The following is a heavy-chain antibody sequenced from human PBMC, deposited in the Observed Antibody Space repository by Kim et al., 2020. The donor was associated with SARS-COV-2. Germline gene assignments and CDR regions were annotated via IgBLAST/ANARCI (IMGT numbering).Heavy chain of an antibody. CDR1: GGSISSYY. CDR3: AREYSSGYYDAFDI. J-gene: IGHJ3*02. V-gene: IGHV4-59*13. D-gene: IGHD3-22*01. Sequence: SETLSLTCTVSGGSISSYYWSWIRQPPGKGLEWIGYIYYSGSTNYNPSLKSRVTISVDTSKNQFSLKLSSVTAVDTAVYYCAREYSSGYYDAFDIWGQGTMVTVSS. CDR2: IYYSGST.